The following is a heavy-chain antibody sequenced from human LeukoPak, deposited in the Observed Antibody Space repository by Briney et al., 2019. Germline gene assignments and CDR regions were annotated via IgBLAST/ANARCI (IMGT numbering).Heavy chain of an antibody. J-gene: IGHJ4*02. Sequence: ASVKVSCKASGGTFSSYAISWVRQAPGQGLEWMGGIIPIFGTANYAQKFQGRVTITADGSTSTAYMELSSLRSEDTAVYYCARVTCGGSCPYYFDYWGQGTLVTVSS. CDR3: ARVTCGGSCPYYFDY. D-gene: IGHD2-15*01. CDR2: IIPIFGTA. V-gene: IGHV1-69*13. CDR1: GGTFSSYA.